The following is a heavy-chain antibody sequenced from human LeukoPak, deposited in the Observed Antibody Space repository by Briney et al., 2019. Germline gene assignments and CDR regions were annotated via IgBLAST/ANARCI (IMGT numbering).Heavy chain of an antibody. V-gene: IGHV4-4*07. CDR3: ARDQGAYSRIDY. CDR2: LYSSGST. Sequence: PSETLSLTCTVSGDSISGCYWSWIRQPAGKGLEWIGRLYSSGSTNYNPSLKSRVTISLDKSYKQFFLKLSSVTAADTAVYYCARDQGAYSRIDYWGQGTLVTVSS. D-gene: IGHD5-18*01. CDR1: GDSISGCY. J-gene: IGHJ4*02.